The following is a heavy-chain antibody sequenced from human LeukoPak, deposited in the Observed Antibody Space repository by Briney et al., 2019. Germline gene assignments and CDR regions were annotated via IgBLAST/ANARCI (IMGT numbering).Heavy chain of an antibody. CDR3: ARWHSHGRYFDY. CDR1: GSSITNYC. V-gene: IGHV4-59*01. CDR2: NCDSDNT. Sequence: SETLSLTCSVSGSSITNYCWNWIRQPPGKGLEWIGYNCDSDNTDYKPSLKSRVTKSLDTSKNQFSLKLTSATAADTAVYYCARWHSHGRYFDYWGQGALVTVSS. J-gene: IGHJ4*02. D-gene: IGHD2-21*01.